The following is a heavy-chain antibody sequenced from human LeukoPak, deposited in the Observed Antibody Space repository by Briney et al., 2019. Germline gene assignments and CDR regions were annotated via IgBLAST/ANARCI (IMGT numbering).Heavy chain of an antibody. Sequence: GGSLRLSCAASGFTFSSHLMHWVRHAKGTGRVWVSSVKSDGTATNYADSVKDRFTISRDNAKNTLYLQMNSLRVEDTAVYYCVRKFATGDWGQGTLVTVSS. V-gene: IGHV3-74*01. D-gene: IGHD1-14*01. CDR3: VRKFATGD. J-gene: IGHJ4*02. CDR2: VKSDGTAT. CDR1: GFTFSSHL.